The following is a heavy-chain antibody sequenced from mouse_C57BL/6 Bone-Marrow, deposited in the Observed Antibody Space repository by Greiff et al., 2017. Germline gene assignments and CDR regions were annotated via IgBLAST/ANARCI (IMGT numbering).Heavy chain of an antibody. CDR3: ARSSGYPDY. Sequence: QVQLQQSGAELVMPGASVKLSCKASGYTFTSYWMHWVKQRPGPGLEWIGEIDHSDSYSNYNQKFKGKSTVTVYKSSFHADMHRGSLTSKDSAVYYCARSSGYPDYWGQGTTLTVSS. J-gene: IGHJ2*01. CDR2: IDHSDSYS. D-gene: IGHD3-1*01. CDR1: GYTFTSYW. V-gene: IGHV1-69*01.